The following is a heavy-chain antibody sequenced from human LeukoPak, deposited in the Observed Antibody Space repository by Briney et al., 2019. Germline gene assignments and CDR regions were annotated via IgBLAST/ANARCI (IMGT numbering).Heavy chain of an antibody. Sequence: SETLSLTCTVSGGSISSYYWNWIRQPAGKGLEWIGRIYTSGSTNYNPSLKSRVTISVDKSKNLFSLRLSSVTAADTAVYYCARDIADAFDIWGRGTMVTVSS. CDR1: GGSISSYY. CDR3: ARDIADAFDI. J-gene: IGHJ3*02. CDR2: IYTSGST. V-gene: IGHV4-4*07. D-gene: IGHD3-16*02.